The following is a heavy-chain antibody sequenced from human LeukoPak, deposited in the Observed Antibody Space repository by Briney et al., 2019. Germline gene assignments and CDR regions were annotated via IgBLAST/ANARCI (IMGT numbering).Heavy chain of an antibody. J-gene: IGHJ4*02. CDR2: IYYSGTT. CDR1: GGSVSSGSYY. D-gene: IGHD3-10*01. CDR3: ARGRYGSGGLGFDY. V-gene: IGHV4-61*01. Sequence: PSETLSLTCTVSGGSVSSGSYYWSWIRQPPGKGLEWIGYIYYSGTTNYNPSLKSRVTISVDTSKNQFSLKLSSVTTADTAVYYCARGRYGSGGLGFDYWGQGTLVTVSS.